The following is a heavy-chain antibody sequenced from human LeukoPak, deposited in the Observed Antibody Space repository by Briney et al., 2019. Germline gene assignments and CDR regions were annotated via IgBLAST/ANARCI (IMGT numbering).Heavy chain of an antibody. V-gene: IGHV3-53*01. D-gene: IGHD6-19*01. J-gene: IGHJ4*02. CDR1: GFTVSSNY. CDR3: ARDQAVAGMCDY. Sequence: GGSLRLSCAASGFTVSSNYMSWIRQAPGKGLEWVSVIYSGGSTYYADSVKGRFTISRDNSKNTLYLQMNSLRAEDTAVYYCARDQAVAGMCDYWGQGTLVTVSS. CDR2: IYSGGST.